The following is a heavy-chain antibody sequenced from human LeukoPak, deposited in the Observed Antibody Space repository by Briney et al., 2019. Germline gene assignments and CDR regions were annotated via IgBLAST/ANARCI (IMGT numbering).Heavy chain of an antibody. J-gene: IGHJ4*02. Sequence: SVKVSCKASGGTFSSYSINWVRQAHGQGLEWMGGIIPLFDTAIYAQKFRGRVTITTDESTTTAYMELSSLRSDDTAVYYCATARKSGTYYPIGDYWGQGTLVTVSS. D-gene: IGHD1-26*01. CDR3: ATARKSGTYYPIGDY. CDR2: IIPLFDTA. CDR1: GGTFSSYS. V-gene: IGHV1-69*05.